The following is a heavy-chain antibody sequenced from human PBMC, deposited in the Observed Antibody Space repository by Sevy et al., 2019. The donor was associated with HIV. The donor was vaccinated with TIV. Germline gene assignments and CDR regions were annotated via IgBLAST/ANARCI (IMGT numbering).Heavy chain of an antibody. Sequence: ASVKVSCKASGYNFIGYYVHWVRQAPGQGLEWIGRINPMNGDTKYAQKFQGRVTMTRDMYVSTAYMEVSRLKSDDTAIYYCAGQTSGWYDWFDLWGQGTMVTVSS. CDR1: GYNFIGYY. V-gene: IGHV1-2*06. CDR3: AGQTSGWYDWFDL. J-gene: IGHJ5*02. D-gene: IGHD6-19*01. CDR2: INPMNGDT.